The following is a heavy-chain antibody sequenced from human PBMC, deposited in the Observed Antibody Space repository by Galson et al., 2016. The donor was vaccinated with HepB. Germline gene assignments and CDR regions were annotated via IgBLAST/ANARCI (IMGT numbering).Heavy chain of an antibody. CDR2: ISYDGSHK. V-gene: IGHV3-30*18. D-gene: IGHD3-3*01. J-gene: IGHJ2*01. CDR3: AKDQTTYDPGWYFDI. Sequence: SLRLSCAASGFTFSETYMTWIRQAPGKGLEWVAVISYDGSHKYYAASVKGRFSISRDNSKHTLYLQMNSLRADDTAVYFCAKDQTTYDPGWYFDIWGRGTLVTVSS. CDR1: GFTFSETY.